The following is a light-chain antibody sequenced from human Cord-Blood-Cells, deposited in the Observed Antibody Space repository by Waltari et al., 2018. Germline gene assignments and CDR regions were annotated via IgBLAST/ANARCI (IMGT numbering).Light chain of an antibody. CDR1: SSDVGGYNY. CDR2: DVS. J-gene: IGLJ2*01. CDR3: SSYTSSSLVV. V-gene: IGLV2-14*01. Sequence: QSALTQPASVSGSPGQSITISCTGTSSDVGGYNYVSWYQQHPGKAPKLMIYDVSKRPSGVSNRFSGSKSGTTASLTISGLQAEDEADYYCSSYTSSSLVVFGGGTKLTVL.